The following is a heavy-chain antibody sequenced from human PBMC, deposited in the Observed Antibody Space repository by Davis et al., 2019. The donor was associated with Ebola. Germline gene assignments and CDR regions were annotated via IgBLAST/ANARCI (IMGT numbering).Heavy chain of an antibody. CDR3: AKGGEAAGGIALNYYYYYMDD. D-gene: IGHD6-13*01. CDR2: ISGSGGST. CDR1: GFTFSSYA. V-gene: IGHV3-23*01. J-gene: IGHJ6*03. Sequence: PAGSLSLTCAASGFTFSSYAMSWFLQPPGKGREWLSAISGSGGSTYYADSVKARLTISRDTSKNTLYLKMNSLRAEDTAVYYCAKGGEAAGGIALNYYYYYMDDWGKGTTVTVSS.